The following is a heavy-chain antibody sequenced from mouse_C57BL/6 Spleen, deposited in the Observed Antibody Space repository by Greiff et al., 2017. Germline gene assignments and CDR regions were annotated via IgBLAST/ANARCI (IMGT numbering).Heavy chain of an antibody. V-gene: IGHV1-58*01. D-gene: IGHD2-1*01. CDR1: GYTFTSYG. CDR2: IDIGNGYT. J-gene: IGHJ3*01. Sequence: VQLQQSGAELVRPGSSVKMSCKTSGYTFTSYGINWVKQRPGQGLEWIGYIDIGNGYTEYNEKFKGKATLTSDTSSSTAYMQLGSLTSEDSAIYFCARGGGNSEGFAYWGQGTLVTVSA. CDR3: ARGGGNSEGFAY.